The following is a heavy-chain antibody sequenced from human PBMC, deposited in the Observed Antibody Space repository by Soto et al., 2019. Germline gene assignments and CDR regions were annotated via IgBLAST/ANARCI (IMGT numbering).Heavy chain of an antibody. CDR3: ARSSHKESWFDP. CDR2: IYYSGST. CDR1: GGSISSYF. V-gene: IGHV4-59*12. D-gene: IGHD6-13*01. Sequence: PSETLSLTCTVSGGSISSYFWSWIRQPPGRGLEWIGYIYYSGSTNYNPSLKSRVTISVDTSKNQFSLKLTSVTGADTAVYYCARSSHKESWFDPWGQGTLVTVSS. J-gene: IGHJ5*02.